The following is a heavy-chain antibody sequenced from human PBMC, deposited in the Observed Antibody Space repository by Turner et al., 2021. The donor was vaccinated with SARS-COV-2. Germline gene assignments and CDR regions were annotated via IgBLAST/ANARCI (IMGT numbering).Heavy chain of an antibody. CDR3: ARTGSYGAAGDY. CDR1: GGSTSSGAYY. V-gene: IGHV4-31*03. D-gene: IGHD3-10*01. CDR2: IYYSGTT. J-gene: IGHJ4*02. Sequence: QVRLQESGPGLLKPSQTLSLTCTVSGGSTSSGAYYWSWIRQHPGKGLEWIGYIYYSGTTYYNPSLESRVTISLDTSKNQFSLNLSSVTAADTAVYYCARTGSYGAAGDYWGQGTLVTVSS.